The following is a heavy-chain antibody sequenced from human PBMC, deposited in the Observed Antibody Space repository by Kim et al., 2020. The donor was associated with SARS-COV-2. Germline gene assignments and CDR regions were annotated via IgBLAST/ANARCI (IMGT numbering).Heavy chain of an antibody. CDR2: DIP. D-gene: IGHD5-12*01. CDR3: AKGHVAC. Sequence: DIPYYTESVPGRSTISSDNSKNPLYLQMNNRRPEDTAVYYCAKGHVACWGQGTQVTVSS. V-gene: IGHV3-23*01. J-gene: IGHJ4*02.